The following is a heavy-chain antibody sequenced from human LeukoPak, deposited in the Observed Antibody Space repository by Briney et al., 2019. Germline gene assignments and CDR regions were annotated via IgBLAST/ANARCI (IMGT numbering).Heavy chain of an antibody. Sequence: PGGSLRLSCAASGFTFSSYGMHWVRQAPGKGLEWVAFIRYDGSNKYYADSVKGRFTISRDNSKNTLYLQMNSLRAEETAVYYCARGHKAYDDYWGQGTLVTVSS. CDR1: GFTFSSYG. CDR2: IRYDGSNK. V-gene: IGHV3-30*02. J-gene: IGHJ4*02. D-gene: IGHD3-3*01. CDR3: ARGHKAYDDY.